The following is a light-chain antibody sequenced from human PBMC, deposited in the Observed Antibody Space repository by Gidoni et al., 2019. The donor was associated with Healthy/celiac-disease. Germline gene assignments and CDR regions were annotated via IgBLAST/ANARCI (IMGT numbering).Light chain of an antibody. V-gene: IGKV3-15*01. CDR3: QQYNNWPPRT. J-gene: IGKJ1*01. CDR2: GAS. CDR1: QSVSSN. Sequence: EIVMTQSPAALSASPRERATLSCSASQSVSSNLAWYQQKPGQAPRLLIYGASTRATGIPARFSGSGSGTEFTLTISSLQSEDFGVYYCQQYNNWPPRTFGQGTRWKSN.